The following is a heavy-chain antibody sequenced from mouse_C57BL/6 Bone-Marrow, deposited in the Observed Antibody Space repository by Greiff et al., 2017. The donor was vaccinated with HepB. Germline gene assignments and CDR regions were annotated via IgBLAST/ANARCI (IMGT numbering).Heavy chain of an antibody. D-gene: IGHD1-1*01. J-gene: IGHJ3*01. Sequence: QVQLQQSGAELMKPGASVKLSCKATGYTFTGYWIAWVKQRPGHGLEWIGEILPGSGSTNYNEKFKGKATFTADTSSNTAYMQLSSLTTEDSAIYYCARKGNYYGSSYVEFAYWGQGTLVTVSA. V-gene: IGHV1-9*01. CDR3: ARKGNYYGSSYVEFAY. CDR2: ILPGSGST. CDR1: GYTFTGYW.